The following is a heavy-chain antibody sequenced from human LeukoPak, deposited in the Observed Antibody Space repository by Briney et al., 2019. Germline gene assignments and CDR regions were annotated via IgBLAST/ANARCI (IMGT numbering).Heavy chain of an antibody. J-gene: IGHJ4*02. D-gene: IGHD5-24*01. Sequence: SETLSLTCTVSGGSNSSGDYYWSWIRQPPGKGLEWIGYIYYSGSTYYNPSLKSRVTISVDTSKNQFSLKLSSVTAADTAVYYCARVLGDGYNFPDYWGQGTLVTVSS. CDR1: GGSNSSGDYY. CDR2: IYYSGST. CDR3: ARVLGDGYNFPDY. V-gene: IGHV4-30-4*01.